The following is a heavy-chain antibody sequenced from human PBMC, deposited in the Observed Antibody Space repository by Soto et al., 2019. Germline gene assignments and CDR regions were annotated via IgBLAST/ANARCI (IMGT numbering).Heavy chain of an antibody. D-gene: IGHD1-7*01. J-gene: IGHJ6*02. CDR1: GYTFTSYD. CDR2: MNPNSGNT. V-gene: IGHV1-8*01. CDR3: ARDQTGTTTYYYYGMEV. Sequence: ASVKVSCKASGYTFTSYDINWVRQATGQGLEWMGWMNPNSGNTGYAQKFQGRVTMTRNTSISTAYMELSSLRSEDTAVYYCARDQTGTTTYYYYGMEVWGQGTKVTVSS.